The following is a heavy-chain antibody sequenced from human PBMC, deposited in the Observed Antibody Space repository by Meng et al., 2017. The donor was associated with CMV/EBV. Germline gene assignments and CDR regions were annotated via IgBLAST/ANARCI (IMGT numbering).Heavy chain of an antibody. D-gene: IGHD2-2*02. CDR1: GYTFTGYY. CDR3: ARGAVVVPAAIVSDWFDP. Sequence: ASVKVSCKASGYTFTGYYMHWVRQAPGQGLEWMGWINPNSGGTNYAQKFQGRVTMTRDTSISTAYMELSRLRSDDTAVYYCARGAVVVPAAIVSDWFDPWGQGTLVTV. J-gene: IGHJ5*02. V-gene: IGHV1-2*02. CDR2: INPNSGGT.